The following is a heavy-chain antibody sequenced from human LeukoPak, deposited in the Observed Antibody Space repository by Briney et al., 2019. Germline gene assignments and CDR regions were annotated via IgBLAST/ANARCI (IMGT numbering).Heavy chain of an antibody. D-gene: IGHD2-2*02. CDR1: GGSISTGEYY. Sequence: PSQTLSLTCTVSGGSISTGEYYWSWIRQPPGKGLEWIGYIYYSGNTYYNPSLKSRVTISVDTSKNQFSLELSSVTAADTAVFYCARVIIAKPAAIRDYFYYYMDVWGKGTTVTVSS. CDR2: IYYSGNT. V-gene: IGHV4-30-4*08. J-gene: IGHJ6*03. CDR3: ARVIIAKPAAIRDYFYYYMDV.